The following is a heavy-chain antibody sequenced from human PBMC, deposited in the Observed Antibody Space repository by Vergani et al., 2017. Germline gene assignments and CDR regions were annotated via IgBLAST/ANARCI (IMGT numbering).Heavy chain of an antibody. CDR2: IYNSGST. Sequence: QVQLQESGPGLVKPSETLSLTCAVSGYSISSGYYWGWIRQPPGKGLEWIGSIYNSGSTYYNPSLKSRVTISVDPSKNQFSLKLSSVTAADTAVYYCARENSFGNYDFWSGYSGTWFDPWGQGTLVTVSS. J-gene: IGHJ5*02. CDR1: GYSISSGYY. CDR3: ARENSFGNYDFWSGYSGTWFDP. D-gene: IGHD3-3*01. V-gene: IGHV4-38-2*02.